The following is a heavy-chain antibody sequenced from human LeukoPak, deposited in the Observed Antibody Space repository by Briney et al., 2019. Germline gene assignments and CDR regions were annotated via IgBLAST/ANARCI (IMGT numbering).Heavy chain of an antibody. D-gene: IGHD3-9*01. CDR2: IIPIFGRA. CDR3: ARAGAARPFDYDILTGYYGDWFDP. V-gene: IGHV1-69*05. CDR1: GGTFSSYA. J-gene: IGHJ5*02. Sequence: ASVKVSCKASGGTFSSYAISWVRQAPGQGLEWMGGIIPIFGRANYAQKFQGRVTITTDESTSTAYMELSSLRSEDTAVYYCARAGAARPFDYDILTGYYGDWFDPWGQGTLVPVSS.